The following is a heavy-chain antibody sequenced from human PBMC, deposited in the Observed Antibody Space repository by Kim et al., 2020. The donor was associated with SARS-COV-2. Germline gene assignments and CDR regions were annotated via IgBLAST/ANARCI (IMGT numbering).Heavy chain of an antibody. CDR1: GGSFSGYY. CDR2: INHSGST. V-gene: IGHV4-34*01. Sequence: SETLSLTCAVYGGSFSGYYWSWIRQPPGKGLEWIGEINHSGSTNYNPSLKSRVTISVDTSKNQFSLKLSSVTAADTAVYYCARGRVYSYGYFDYWGQGTLVTVSS. J-gene: IGHJ4*02. CDR3: ARGRVYSYGYFDY. D-gene: IGHD5-18*01.